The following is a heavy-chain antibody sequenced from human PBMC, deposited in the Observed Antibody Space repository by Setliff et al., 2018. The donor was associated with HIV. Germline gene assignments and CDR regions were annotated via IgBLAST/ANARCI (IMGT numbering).Heavy chain of an antibody. V-gene: IGHV4-59*01. J-gene: IGHJ4*02. CDR1: GGSISSYY. D-gene: IGHD2-15*01. CDR2: IYYSGST. CDR3: ARDAGGSVGNYYFDY. Sequence: KPSETLSLTCIVSGGSISSYYWSWIRQPPGKGLEWIGYIYYSGSTNYNPSLKNRATISIDTSKKQFSLNLSSVTAADTAVYYCARDAGGSVGNYYFDYWGQGTLVTVSS.